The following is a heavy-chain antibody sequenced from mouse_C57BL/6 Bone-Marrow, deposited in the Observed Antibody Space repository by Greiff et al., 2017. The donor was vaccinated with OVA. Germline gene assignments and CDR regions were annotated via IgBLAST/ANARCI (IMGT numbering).Heavy chain of an antibody. D-gene: IGHD5-1-1*01. V-gene: IGHV14-4*01. J-gene: IGHJ2*01. CDR3: ARYRY. CDR2: IDPENGDT. CDR1: GFNIKDDY. Sequence: VHVKQSGAELVRPGASVKLSCTASGFNIKDDYMHWVKERPEQGLEWIGWIDPENGDTEYASKFQGKATITADKSSKTVYLHLSSLTSEDTAVYFCARYRYWGQGTTLTVSS.